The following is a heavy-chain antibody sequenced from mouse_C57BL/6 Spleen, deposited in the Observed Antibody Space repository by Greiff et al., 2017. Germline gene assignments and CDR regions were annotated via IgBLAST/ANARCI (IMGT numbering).Heavy chain of an antibody. CDR2: TFYSGIT. V-gene: IGHV3-3*01. CDR3: ARDSITTVVATSMDY. J-gene: IGHJ4*01. CDR1: GFSINSDCY. Sequence: VKLVESGPSLVRPSQTLSLTCTVTGFSINSDCYWIWIRQFPGNKLEYIGYTFYSGITYYNPSLESRTYITRDTSKNQFSLKLSSVTTEDTATYYCARDSITTVVATSMDYWGQGTSVTVSS. D-gene: IGHD1-1*01.